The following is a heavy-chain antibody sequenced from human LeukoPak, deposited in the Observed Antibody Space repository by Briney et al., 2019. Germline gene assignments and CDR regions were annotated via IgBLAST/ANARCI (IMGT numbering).Heavy chain of an antibody. CDR1: RGSIRTADYY. J-gene: IGHJ5*01. Sequence: SETLSLTCTVSRGSIRTADYYWAWVRQPPGEGLEWLGSIYFSGTPYFNPSLKSRVAVSIDTSKNQFSLKVTSVNASDTAVYFCARTSSWYAGAWFDSWGQGALVTVSS. CDR3: ARTSSWYAGAWFDS. CDR2: IYFSGTP. D-gene: IGHD6-13*01. V-gene: IGHV4-39*01.